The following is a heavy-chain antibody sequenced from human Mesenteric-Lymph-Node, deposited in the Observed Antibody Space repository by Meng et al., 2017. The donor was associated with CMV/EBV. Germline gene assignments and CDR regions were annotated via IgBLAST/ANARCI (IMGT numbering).Heavy chain of an antibody. CDR2: ISSSSSTI. CDR1: GFTFSSYS. CDR3: ARHLSCTSNDCHRIWDY. V-gene: IGHV3-48*04. D-gene: IGHD2-2*01. J-gene: IGHJ4*02. Sequence: GESLKISCAASGFTFSSYSMNWVRQAPGKGLEWVSYISSSSSTIYYADSVKGRFTISRDNAKNSLYLQMNSLRAEDTAVYYCARHLSCTSNDCHRIWDYWGQGTLVTVSS.